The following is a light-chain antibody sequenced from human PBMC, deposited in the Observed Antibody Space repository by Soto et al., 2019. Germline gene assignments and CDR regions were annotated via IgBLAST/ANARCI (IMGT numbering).Light chain of an antibody. V-gene: IGKV3-20*01. J-gene: IGKJ2*01. CDR2: SAS. Sequence: EIVLTQSPGTLSLSPGERATLSCRASQSVRGSHLGWYQQKPGQAPRLLIYSASSRATGVPDRFSGSGSGTDFSLTISILEPEDFALYYCHHFDTAGTFGQGTTLEI. CDR3: HHFDTAGT. CDR1: QSVRGSH.